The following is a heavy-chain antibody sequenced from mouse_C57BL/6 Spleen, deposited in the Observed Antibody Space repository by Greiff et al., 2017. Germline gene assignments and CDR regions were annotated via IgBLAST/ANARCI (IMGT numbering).Heavy chain of an antibody. CDR2: IWGVGST. D-gene: IGHD2-3*01. V-gene: IGHV2-6*01. CDR1: GFSLTSYG. J-gene: IGHJ3*01. Sequence: VKVVESGPGLVAPSQSLSITCTVSGFSLTSYGVDWVRQSPGKGLEWLGVIWGVGSTNYNSALKSRLSISKDNSKSQVFLKMNSLQTDDTAMYYCATGDGSAWFAYWGQGTLVTVSA. CDR3: ATGDGSAWFAY.